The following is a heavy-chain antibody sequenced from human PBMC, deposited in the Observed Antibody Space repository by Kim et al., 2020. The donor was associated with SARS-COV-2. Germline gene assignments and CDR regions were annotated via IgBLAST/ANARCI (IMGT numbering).Heavy chain of an antibody. CDR2: ISSTSRNI. CDR1: GFTFSIYS. J-gene: IGHJ4*02. V-gene: IGHV3-48*02. D-gene: IGHD2-2*02. CDR3: ARVGPSGYTVDY. Sequence: GGSLRLSCAASGFTFSIYSIDWVRRAPGKGLEWIIYISSTSRNIYYADSVKGRFTVSRDNAENSVYLQMDSLTDEDTAIYYSARVGPSGYTVDYWGQGTPVTVSS.